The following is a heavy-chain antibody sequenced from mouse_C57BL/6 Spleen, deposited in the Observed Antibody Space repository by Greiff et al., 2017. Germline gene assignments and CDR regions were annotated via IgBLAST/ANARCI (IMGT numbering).Heavy chain of an antibody. Sequence: EVQGVESGGGLVKPGGSLKLSCAASGFTFSSYTMSWVRQTPEKRLEWVATISGGGGNTYYPDSVKGRFTISRDNAKNTLYLQMSSLRSEDTALYYCARLGLGGGYWGQGTTLTVSS. CDR1: GFTFSSYT. CDR2: ISGGGGNT. D-gene: IGHD3-1*01. CDR3: ARLGLGGGY. J-gene: IGHJ2*01. V-gene: IGHV5-9*01.